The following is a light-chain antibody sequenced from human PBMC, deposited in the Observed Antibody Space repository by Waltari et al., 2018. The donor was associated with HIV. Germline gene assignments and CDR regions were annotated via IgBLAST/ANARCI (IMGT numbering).Light chain of an antibody. CDR1: RTDVGNFKL. V-gene: IGLV2-23*02. CDR3: YSYSDTSSSYV. CDR2: EVT. Sequence: QSALTQPASVSGSPGQSLTISCTGTRTDVGNFKLVSWYQQYPGKAPKLLIYEVTKRPSGASNRFSASKSGNTASLTISGLRAEDEADYYCYSYSDTSSSYVFGTGTKVTVL. J-gene: IGLJ1*01.